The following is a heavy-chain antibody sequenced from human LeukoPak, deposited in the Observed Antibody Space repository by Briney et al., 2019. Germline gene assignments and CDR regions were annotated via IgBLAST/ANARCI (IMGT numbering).Heavy chain of an antibody. CDR2: IYSGGST. CDR3: ATTYQYSSAFFDY. CDR1: GFTVSSNY. V-gene: IGHV3-53*01. J-gene: IGHJ4*02. Sequence: GGSLRLSCAASGFTVSSNYRSWVRLAPGKGLEWVSVIYSGGSTYYADSVKGRFTISRDNSKNTLYLQMNRLKAKDTAMYYCATTYQYSSAFFDYWGQGTLVAVSS. D-gene: IGHD5-18*01.